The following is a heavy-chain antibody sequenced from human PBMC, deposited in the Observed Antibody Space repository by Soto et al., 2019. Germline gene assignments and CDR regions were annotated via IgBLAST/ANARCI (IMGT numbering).Heavy chain of an antibody. J-gene: IGHJ3*01. D-gene: IGHD3-16*01. CDR1: SGSIFTTNW. Sequence: QVQLQESGPGLVKPSGTLSLTCAASSGSIFTTNWWSWVRQSPGRGLQWIGDIYHSGSPKYNPSLKSRVSISIGMSIDRFFLNLTSVTAADTAVYYCARKPDVATAKVGGGYVFDVWGQGTMVTVSS. V-gene: IGHV4-4*02. CDR2: IYHSGSP. CDR3: ARKPDVATAKVGGGYVFDV.